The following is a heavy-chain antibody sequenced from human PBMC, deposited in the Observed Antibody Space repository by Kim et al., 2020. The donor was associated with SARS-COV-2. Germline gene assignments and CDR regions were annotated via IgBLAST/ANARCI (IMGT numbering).Heavy chain of an antibody. CDR3: ARDRAPSSVPVLDV. V-gene: IGHV6-1*01. CDR2: TYFRSTYYY. D-gene: IGHD2-2*01. J-gene: IGHJ6*02. CDR1: GDSISSNSAA. Sequence: SQTLSLTCAISGDSISSNSAAWNWIRQSPSRGLEWLARTYFRSTYYYDYAVSVRSRVSINPDTSKNQFSLQLNSVTPDDTAVYYCARDRAPSSVPVLDVWGQGTTVTVSS.